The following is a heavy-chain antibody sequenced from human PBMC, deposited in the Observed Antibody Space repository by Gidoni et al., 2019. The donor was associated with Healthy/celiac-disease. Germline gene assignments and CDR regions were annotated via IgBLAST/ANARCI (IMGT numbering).Heavy chain of an antibody. D-gene: IGHD2-15*01. J-gene: IGHJ4*02. CDR3: ARESRSHRVKGDY. CDR1: GYTFTGYY. CDR2: INPNSGGT. Sequence: QLQLVQSGAEVKKPGSAVKVSCTASGYTFTGYYMHWVRQAPGQGLEWMGWINPNSGGTNYAQKFQGRVTMTRDTSISTAYMELSRLRSDDTAVYYCARESRSHRVKGDYWGQGTLVTVSS. V-gene: IGHV1-2*02.